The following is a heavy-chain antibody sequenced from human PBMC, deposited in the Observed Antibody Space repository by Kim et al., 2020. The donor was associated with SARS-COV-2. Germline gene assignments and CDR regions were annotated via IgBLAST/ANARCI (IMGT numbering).Heavy chain of an antibody. CDR3: AKGDRYYYGSAPGRYFDY. Sequence: GGSLRLSCAASGFTFSSYGMHWVRQAPGKGLEWVAVISYDGSNKYYADSVKGRFTISRDNSKNTLYLQMNSLRAEDTAVYYCAKGDRYYYGSAPGRYFDYWGQGTLVTVSS. V-gene: IGHV3-30*18. CDR2: ISYDGSNK. CDR1: GFTFSSYG. J-gene: IGHJ4*02. D-gene: IGHD3-10*01.